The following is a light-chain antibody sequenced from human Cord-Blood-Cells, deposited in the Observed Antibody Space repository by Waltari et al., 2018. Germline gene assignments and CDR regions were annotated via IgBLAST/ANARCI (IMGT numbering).Light chain of an antibody. J-gene: IGKJ4*01. CDR1: QSVSSY. CDR2: DAS. CDR3: QQRSNWLT. V-gene: IGKV3-11*01. Sequence: NVLTQVSTTLALFSGERATLSCRASQSVSSYLAWYQQKPGQAPRLLIYDASNRATGIPARFSGSGSGTDFTLTISSLEPEDFAVYYCQQRSNWLTFGGGTKVEIK.